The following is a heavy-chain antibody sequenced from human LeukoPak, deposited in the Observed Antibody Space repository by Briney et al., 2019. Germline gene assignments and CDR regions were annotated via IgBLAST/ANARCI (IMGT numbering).Heavy chain of an antibody. J-gene: IGHJ4*02. D-gene: IGHD6-13*01. V-gene: IGHV3-30-3*01. CDR1: GFTFSSSA. Sequence: GGSLRLSCAASGFTFSSSAMHWVRQAPGKGLAWVALISSDGSNEYYADSVKGRFSISRDNSKNTLYPQMNSLRAEDTAVYYCARIGYSSSWSGDYWGQGTLVTVSS. CDR2: ISSDGSNE. CDR3: ARIGYSSSWSGDY.